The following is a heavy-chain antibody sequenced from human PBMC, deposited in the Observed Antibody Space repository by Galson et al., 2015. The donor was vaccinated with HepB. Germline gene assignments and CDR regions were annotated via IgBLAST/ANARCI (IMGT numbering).Heavy chain of an antibody. Sequence: SLRLSCAASGFTFSDYYMSWIRQAPGKGLEWLAYVSSNTTYTNYADSVKGRFTVSRDNVKNSISLQMNRLGVEDTAMYYCARVADSHYGDHTHFDSWGQGALVTVSS. CDR1: GFTFSDYY. V-gene: IGHV3-11*06. CDR3: ARVADSHYGDHTHFDS. J-gene: IGHJ4*02. CDR2: VSSNTTYT. D-gene: IGHD4-17*01.